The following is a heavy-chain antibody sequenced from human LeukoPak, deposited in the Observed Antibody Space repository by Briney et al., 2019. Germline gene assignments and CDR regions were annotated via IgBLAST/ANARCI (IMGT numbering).Heavy chain of an antibody. CDR2: MNPNSGNT. V-gene: IGHV1-8*01. CDR1: GYTFTSYD. D-gene: IGHD3-22*01. Sequence: ASVKVSCKASGYTFTSYDINWVRPATGQGLEWMGWMNPNSGNTGYAQKFQGRVTMTRNTSISTAYMELSSLRSEDTAVYYCARGSDYYDSSGLIRDYWGQGTLVTVSS. J-gene: IGHJ4*02. CDR3: ARGSDYYDSSGLIRDY.